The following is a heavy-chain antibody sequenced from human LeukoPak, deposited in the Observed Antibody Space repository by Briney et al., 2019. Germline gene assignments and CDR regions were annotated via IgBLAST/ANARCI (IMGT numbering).Heavy chain of an antibody. J-gene: IGHJ4*02. CDR1: GFTFSSYA. CDR3: ARGRDGLDY. CDR2: IYSGGST. V-gene: IGHV3-53*01. Sequence: GGSLRLSCAASGFTFSSYAMSWVRQAPGKGLEWVSVIYSGGSTYYADSVKGRFTISRDNSKNTLYLQMNSLRAEDTAVYYCARGRDGLDYWGQGTLVTVSS. D-gene: IGHD2-8*01.